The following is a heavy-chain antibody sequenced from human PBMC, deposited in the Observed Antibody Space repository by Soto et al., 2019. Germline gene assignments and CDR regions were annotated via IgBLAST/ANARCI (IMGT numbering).Heavy chain of an antibody. CDR3: ASLSYDSNVDWFDP. CDR2: INHSGST. V-gene: IGHV4-34*01. D-gene: IGHD3-22*01. J-gene: IGHJ5*02. Sequence: SETLSLTCAVYGGSFSGYYWSWIRQPPGKGLEWIGEINHSGSTYYNPSLKSRVTISVDTSNNQFSLKLSSVTAADTVVYYCASLSYDSNVDWFDPWGQGTLVTVSS. CDR1: GGSFSGYY.